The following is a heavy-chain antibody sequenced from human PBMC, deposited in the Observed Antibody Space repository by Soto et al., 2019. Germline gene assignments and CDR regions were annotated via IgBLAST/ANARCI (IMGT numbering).Heavy chain of an antibody. D-gene: IGHD6-19*01. J-gene: IGHJ4*02. CDR2: IYWDDDK. Sequence: QITLKESGPTLVKPTQTLTLTCTFSGFSLSTNGVGVGWIRQSPGKALECLALIYWDDDKRYSPSLKSRLTITKDTSKSQVVLTMTNMDPVDTGTYYCAHSRYIAVVGYFDYLGQGSMVTVAS. CDR1: GFSLSTNGVG. V-gene: IGHV2-5*02. CDR3: AHSRYIAVVGYFDY.